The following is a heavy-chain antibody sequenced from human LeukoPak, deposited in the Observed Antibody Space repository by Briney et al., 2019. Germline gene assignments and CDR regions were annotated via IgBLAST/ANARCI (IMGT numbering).Heavy chain of an antibody. CDR2: ISGSGGST. V-gene: IGHV3-23*01. D-gene: IGHD1-1*01. CDR3: AKGVQLGGYYFDY. J-gene: IGHJ4*02. Sequence: GGSLRLSCAASGLTFSRYAMTWVRQAPGKGLEWVSGISGSGGSTYYADSVKGRFTISRDNPKNTLYLQMDSLRAEDTAIYYCAKGVQLGGYYFDYWGQGTLVTVSS. CDR1: GLTFSRYA.